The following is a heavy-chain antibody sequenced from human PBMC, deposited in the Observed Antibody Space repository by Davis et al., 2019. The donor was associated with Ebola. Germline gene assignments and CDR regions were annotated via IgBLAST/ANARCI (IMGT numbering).Heavy chain of an antibody. D-gene: IGHD2-2*01. J-gene: IGHJ4*02. CDR3: AKAPIGCCSTSCARGGFDY. CDR2: ICSSGSYT. CDR1: GFTFSTYA. V-gene: IGHV3-23*01. Sequence: GESLKISCAASGFTFSTYAMSWVRQAPGKGLEWVSAICSSGSYTYYADSVKGRFTISRDNSKNTLYLQMNSLRAEDTAVYYCAKAPIGCCSTSCARGGFDYWGQGTLVTVSS.